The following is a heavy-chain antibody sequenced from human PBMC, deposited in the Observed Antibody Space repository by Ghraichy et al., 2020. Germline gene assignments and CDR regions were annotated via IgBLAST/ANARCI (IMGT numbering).Heavy chain of an antibody. Sequence: GGSLRLSCAASGFTFSNHAMSWVRQAPGKGLEWVSGISGSGGSTYYADSVKGRFTISRDNSKNTLFLEMNSLRAEDMAVYYFANVPPPDIAYVYGMDVWGLGTTVTVSS. J-gene: IGHJ6*02. CDR3: ANVPPPDIAYVYGMDV. CDR1: GFTFSNHA. V-gene: IGHV3-23*01. D-gene: IGHD5-12*01. CDR2: ISGSGGST.